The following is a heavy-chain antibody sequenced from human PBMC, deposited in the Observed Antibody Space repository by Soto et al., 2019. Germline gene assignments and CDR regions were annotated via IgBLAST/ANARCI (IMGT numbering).Heavy chain of an antibody. CDR2: IKYDGSEK. CDR1: GFSFSSYW. Sequence: EVQLVESGGVLVQPGGSLRLSCAASGFSFSSYWMSWVRQAPGKGLEWVANIKYDGSEKYYADSVKGRFNISRDNAKNSRYLKMNNLRAKDTAVYYCVREYTTVATFDYFYYIDVWGKGTTVTVSS. J-gene: IGHJ6*03. D-gene: IGHD4-4*01. CDR3: VREYTTVATFDYFYYIDV. V-gene: IGHV3-7*01.